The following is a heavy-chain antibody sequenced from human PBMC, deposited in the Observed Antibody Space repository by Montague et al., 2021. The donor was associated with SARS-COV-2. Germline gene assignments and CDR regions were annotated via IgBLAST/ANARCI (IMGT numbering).Heavy chain of an antibody. V-gene: IGHV3-11*06. CDR1: GFTLRNYY. CDR2: ISSSGSYR. Sequence: SLRLSCAASGFTLRNYYISWIRQAPGKGPEWVSYISSSGSYRDYADSVKGRFTISRDTGRNSVHLQIDSLRAEDTAVYYCARDYDVWNDYPKWFFDLWGRGTLVTVSS. D-gene: IGHD3-3*01. CDR3: ARDYDVWNDYPKWFFDL. J-gene: IGHJ2*01.